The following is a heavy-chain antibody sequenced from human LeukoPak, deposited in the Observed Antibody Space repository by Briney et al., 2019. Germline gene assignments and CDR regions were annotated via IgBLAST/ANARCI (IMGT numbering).Heavy chain of an antibody. CDR2: ISISSSII. D-gene: IGHD4-17*01. Sequence: GGSLRLSCAASGFTFSSYSMNWVRQAPGKGLEWVSYISISSSIIYYADSVKGRFTISRDNAKNSLYLQMNSLRAEDTAVYYCARVNYGDYIPSFDYWGQGTLVTVSS. J-gene: IGHJ4*02. CDR1: GFTFSSYS. CDR3: ARVNYGDYIPSFDY. V-gene: IGHV3-48*01.